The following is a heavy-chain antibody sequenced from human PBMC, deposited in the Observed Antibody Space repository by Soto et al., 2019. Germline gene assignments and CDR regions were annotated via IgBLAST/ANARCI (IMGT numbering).Heavy chain of an antibody. Sequence: QVPLVQSGAEVKKPGASVKVSCKASGYTFTSYGISWVRQAPGQGLEWMGWISAYNGNTNYAQKLQGRVTMTTDTSTSTAYMELRSLRSDDTAVYYCARFGVPAAIRYYHYYMDGGGKGTTVTVSS. V-gene: IGHV1-18*01. CDR1: GYTFTSYG. CDR2: ISAYNGNT. J-gene: IGHJ6*03. D-gene: IGHD2-2*01. CDR3: ARFGVPAAIRYYHYYMDG.